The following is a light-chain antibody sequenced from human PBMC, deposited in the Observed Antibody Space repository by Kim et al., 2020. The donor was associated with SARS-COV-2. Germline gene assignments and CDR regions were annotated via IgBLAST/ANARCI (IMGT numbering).Light chain of an antibody. J-gene: IGKJ4*01. CDR1: QSVTSN. V-gene: IGKV3-15*01. CDR2: GAS. Sequence: EIVMTQSPATLSVSPGERATLSCRASQSVTSNLAWYQQKPGQPPRLLIYGASTRATGIPASFSGSGSGTEFTLTISSLQSEDFAVYYCQQYNNWPLTFGGGTKVDIK. CDR3: QQYNNWPLT.